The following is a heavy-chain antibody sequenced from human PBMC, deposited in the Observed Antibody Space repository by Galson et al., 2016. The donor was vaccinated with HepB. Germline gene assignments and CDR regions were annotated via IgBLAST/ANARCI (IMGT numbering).Heavy chain of an antibody. CDR1: GFTFSSYS. V-gene: IGHV3-21*01. CDR3: ARDRGDYNNYVNYFDS. D-gene: IGHD4-11*01. CDR2: ISTSSSYM. J-gene: IGHJ4*02. Sequence: LRLSCAASGFTFSSYSMNWVRQAPGKGLEWVSSISTSSSYMYYADSVKGRFTISRDNAKNSLYLQMNSLRAEDTAVYYCARDRGDYNNYVNYFDSWGQGTLSPSLQ.